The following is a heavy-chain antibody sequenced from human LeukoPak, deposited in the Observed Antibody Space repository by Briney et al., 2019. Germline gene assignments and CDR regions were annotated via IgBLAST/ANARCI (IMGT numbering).Heavy chain of an antibody. V-gene: IGHV3-21*01. CDR2: ISSSSSYI. D-gene: IGHD2-15*01. CDR3: ARDYRVVAATPFDY. Sequence: PGGSLRLSCAASGFTFDDYGLSWVRQAPGKGLEWVSSISSSSSYIYYADSVKGRFTISRDNAKNSLYLQMNSLRAEDTAVYYCARDYRVVAATPFDYWGQGTLVTVSS. CDR1: GFTFDDYG. J-gene: IGHJ4*02.